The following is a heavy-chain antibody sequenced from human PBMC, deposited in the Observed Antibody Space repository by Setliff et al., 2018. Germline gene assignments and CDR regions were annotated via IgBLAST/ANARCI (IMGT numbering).Heavy chain of an antibody. CDR1: GASVTSFDYY. Sequence: PSETLSLTCTVSGASVTSFDYYWSWIRQPPGKGLEYIGHISHGVSTSYSPSLKSRLSISADTSKNQFSLKLTSVTAADTAVYYCARTHCTTTSCLYFHYWGQGTVVT. CDR2: ISHGVST. J-gene: IGHJ4*02. CDR3: ARTHCTTTSCLYFHY. V-gene: IGHV4-30-4*01. D-gene: IGHD2-2*01.